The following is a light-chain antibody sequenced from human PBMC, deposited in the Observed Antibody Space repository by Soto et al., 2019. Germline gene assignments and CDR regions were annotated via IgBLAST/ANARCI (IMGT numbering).Light chain of an antibody. CDR1: SSDVGGYNY. J-gene: IGLJ1*01. Sequence: QSARTQPRSVSGSPGQSVTISCTGTSSDVGGYNYVSWYQQHPGKAPKLMIYDVSKRPSGVPDRFSGSKSGNTASLTISGLQAEDEADYYCCSYAGSSWVFGTGTKVTVL. CDR3: CSYAGSSWV. V-gene: IGLV2-11*01. CDR2: DVS.